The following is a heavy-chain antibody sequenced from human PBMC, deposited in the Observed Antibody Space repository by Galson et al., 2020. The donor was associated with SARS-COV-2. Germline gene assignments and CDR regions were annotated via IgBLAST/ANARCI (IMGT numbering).Heavy chain of an antibody. V-gene: IGHV2-70*04. CDR3: TRIHCSGCRVSY. J-gene: IGHJ4*01. Sequence: ESGPTLVKPTQTRTLTCTFSQLSLSTSGMRVNWVRQPPGKAREWLARINWDDDRYYNTSMKTRLTISTDTSKNQVVLTRTNMDPVDKAKYYGTRIHCSGCRVSYWGHGTRVTVS. CDR1: QLSLSTSGMR. CDR2: INWDDDR. D-gene: IGHD6-19*01.